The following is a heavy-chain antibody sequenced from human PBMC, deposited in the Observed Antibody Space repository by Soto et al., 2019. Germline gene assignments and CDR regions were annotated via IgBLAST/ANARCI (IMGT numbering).Heavy chain of an antibody. Sequence: EVQLVESGGGLVQPGRSLRLSCAASGFTFDDYAMHWVRQAPGKGLEWVSGISWNSGSIGYADSVKGRFTISRDNAKNSLYLQMNSLRDEDTAVYYCARGYYYGSGSRTGVYWGQGTLVTVSS. J-gene: IGHJ4*02. V-gene: IGHV3-9*01. CDR2: ISWNSGSI. D-gene: IGHD3-10*01. CDR3: ARGYYYGSGSRTGVY. CDR1: GFTFDDYA.